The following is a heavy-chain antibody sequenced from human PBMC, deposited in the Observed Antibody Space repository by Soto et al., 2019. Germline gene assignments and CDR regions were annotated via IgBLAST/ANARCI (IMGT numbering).Heavy chain of an antibody. CDR1: GINFSSCV. CDR2: VSGSRLTS. Sequence: GGSLRLSCVASGINFSSCVMSWVRQATGKGLEWVSAVSGSRLTSKYADSVKGRFTISRDNSKNTLYLQMNSLRAEDTAVYYCARQYYDFWSGYYNWGQGTRVTVS. V-gene: IGHV3-23*01. CDR3: ARQYYDFWSGYYN. J-gene: IGHJ4*02. D-gene: IGHD3-3*01.